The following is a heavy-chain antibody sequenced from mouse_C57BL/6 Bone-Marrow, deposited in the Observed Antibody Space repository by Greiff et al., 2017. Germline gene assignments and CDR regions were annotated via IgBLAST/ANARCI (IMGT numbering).Heavy chain of an antibody. Sequence: VQLQQSGAELVRPGASVKLSCTASGFNIKDVYLHWVKQRPEQGLEWIGWIDPENGDTEYASKFQGKATITADTSSNTAYLQLSSLTSEDTAVYYCTTPLCNDEGYWGQGTTLTVSS. D-gene: IGHD6-5*01. CDR3: TTPLCNDEGY. V-gene: IGHV14-4*01. CDR1: GFNIKDVY. J-gene: IGHJ2*01. CDR2: IDPENGDT.